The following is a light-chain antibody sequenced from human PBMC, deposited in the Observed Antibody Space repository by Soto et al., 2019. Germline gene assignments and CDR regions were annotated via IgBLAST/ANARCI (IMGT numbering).Light chain of an antibody. V-gene: IGKV3-15*01. CDR1: QSVSSN. CDR3: QQYNNWPPWT. Sequence: EIVLTQSPATLSLSPGEIATLSCRASQSVSSNLAWYQQKPGQAPRLIIYGASTRATGIPARFSGSGSGTEFTPTISSLQSEDFAVYYCQQYNNWPPWTCGQGTKVDIK. J-gene: IGKJ1*01. CDR2: GAS.